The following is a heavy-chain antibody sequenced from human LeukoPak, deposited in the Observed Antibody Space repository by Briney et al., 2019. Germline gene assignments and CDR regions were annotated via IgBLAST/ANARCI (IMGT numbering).Heavy chain of an antibody. J-gene: IGHJ3*02. CDR1: GFTFDDYA. CDR2: ISWNSGSI. CDR3: AKALEFGDAFDI. Sequence: GGSLRLSCAASGFTFDDYAMHWVRQAPGKDLEWVSGISWNSGSIGYADSVKGRFTISRDNAKNSLYLQMNSLRAEDTALYYCAKALEFGDAFDIWGQGTMVTVSS. D-gene: IGHD3-10*01. V-gene: IGHV3-9*01.